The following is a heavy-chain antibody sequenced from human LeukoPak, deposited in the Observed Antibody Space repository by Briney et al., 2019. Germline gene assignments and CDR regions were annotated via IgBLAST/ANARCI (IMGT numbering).Heavy chain of an antibody. D-gene: IGHD3-9*01. CDR2: ISSDGSST. V-gene: IGHV3-74*01. CDR1: GFTFSSSW. Sequence: GGSLRLSCVASGFTFSSSWMYWVRQAPGKGLVWASRISSDGSSTTYADSVKGRFTISRDNAKNTLYLQMNSLRPEDTASYYCASAFRYFDWLSYFDYWGQGTLVTVSS. CDR3: ASAFRYFDWLSYFDY. J-gene: IGHJ4*02.